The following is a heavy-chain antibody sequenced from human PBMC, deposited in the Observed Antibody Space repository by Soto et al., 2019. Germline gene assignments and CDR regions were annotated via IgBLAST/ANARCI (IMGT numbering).Heavy chain of an antibody. D-gene: IGHD3-9*01. CDR2: ISAYNGNT. J-gene: IGHJ4*02. CDR3: ARDGAQLRYFDWLLYPFYFDY. V-gene: IGHV1-18*01. Sequence: QVQLVQSGAEVKKPGASVKVSCKASGYTFTSYGISWVRQAPGQGLEWMGWISAYNGNTNYAQKLQGRVTMTTDTSTSTGYMELRSLRSDDTAVYYCARDGAQLRYFDWLLYPFYFDYWGQGTLVTVSS. CDR1: GYTFTSYG.